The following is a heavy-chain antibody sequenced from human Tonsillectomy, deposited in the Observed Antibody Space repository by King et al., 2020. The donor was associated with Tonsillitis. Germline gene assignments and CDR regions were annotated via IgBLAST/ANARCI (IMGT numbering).Heavy chain of an antibody. Sequence: QLVQSGAEVKKPGASVKVSCKASGYTFTGYYMHWVRQAPGQGLEWMGWINPNSGGTNYAQKSQGRVTMTRDTSISTAYMELSRLRSDDTAVYYCARGEMATILVVHYWGQGTLVTVSS. V-gene: IGHV1-2*02. J-gene: IGHJ4*02. CDR1: GYTFTGYY. CDR3: ARGEMATILVVHY. D-gene: IGHD5-24*01. CDR2: INPNSGGT.